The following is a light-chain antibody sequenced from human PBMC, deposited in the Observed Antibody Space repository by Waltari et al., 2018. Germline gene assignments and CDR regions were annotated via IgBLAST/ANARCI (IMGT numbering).Light chain of an antibody. V-gene: IGLV7-43*01. CDR3: LLYYGGPWV. Sequence: QTVVPQEPSLTVSPAGTATLTCASSTGRATSDYYPNWFQQKPGQAPRALIHTTSVRYSCNPTRFSGSLLGDKAALTLSGVQPEDEADYYCLLYYGGPWVFGGGTKVTVL. CDR1: TGRATSDYY. CDR2: TTS. J-gene: IGLJ3*02.